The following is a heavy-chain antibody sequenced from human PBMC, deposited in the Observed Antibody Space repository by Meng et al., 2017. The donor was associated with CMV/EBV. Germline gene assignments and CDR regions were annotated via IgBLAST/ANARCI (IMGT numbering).Heavy chain of an antibody. Sequence: QVQLQQLGAGLLKPSASLSLTCAVYGGSFSGYYWSWFRQPPGKGLEWIGEINHSGSTTNNPYLKSRVTITVDTSKNHFSLKLSSVPAADTAVYYCAGGSRRLPRFNWFDPWGRGTLVTVSS. V-gene: IGHV4-34*01. CDR1: GGSFSGYY. J-gene: IGHJ5*02. D-gene: IGHD3-3*01. CDR3: AGGSRRLPRFNWFDP. CDR2: INHSGST.